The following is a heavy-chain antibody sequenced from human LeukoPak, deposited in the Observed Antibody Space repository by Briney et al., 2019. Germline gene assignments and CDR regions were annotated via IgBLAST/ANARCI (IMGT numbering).Heavy chain of an antibody. D-gene: IGHD6-19*01. V-gene: IGHV3-53*01. CDR2: IYSGGTT. CDR1: GFTFSSYS. J-gene: IGHJ4*02. Sequence: GGSLRLSCAVSGFTFSSYSMNWVRQAPGKGLEWVSVIYSGGTTYYADSVKGRFTISRDNSNNTLYLQMNSLRAEDTAVYYCARVANGNSSGWRFFDYWGQGTLVTVSS. CDR3: ARVANGNSSGWRFFDY.